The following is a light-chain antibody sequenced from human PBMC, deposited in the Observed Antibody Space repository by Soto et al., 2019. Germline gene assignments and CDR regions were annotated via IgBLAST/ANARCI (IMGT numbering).Light chain of an antibody. CDR3: QQRTDWRTIS. V-gene: IGKV3-11*01. J-gene: IGKJ5*01. Sequence: EIVLTQSPATLSLSPGEIATLSCGASQSVRTVLAWYEQKPGQAPRLLIYDASTSATGVPARFSGSGSGKDFTLTISNLESEDFGVYYCQQRTDWRTISFGQGTRLVI. CDR2: DAS. CDR1: QSVRTV.